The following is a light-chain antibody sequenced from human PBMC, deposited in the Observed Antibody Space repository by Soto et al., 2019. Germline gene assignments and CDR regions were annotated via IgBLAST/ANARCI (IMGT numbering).Light chain of an antibody. CDR3: QQRSNWIT. V-gene: IGKV3-11*01. CDR1: QSVSSY. J-gene: IGKJ5*01. CDR2: DAS. Sequence: NVDIQSSKTLVLCKGVKAARFCRASQSVSSYLAWYQQKPGQAPRLLIYDASNRATDIPARFSGSGSGTDFILTISSLEPEDLAVHYCQQRSNWITFGQGTRLEIK.